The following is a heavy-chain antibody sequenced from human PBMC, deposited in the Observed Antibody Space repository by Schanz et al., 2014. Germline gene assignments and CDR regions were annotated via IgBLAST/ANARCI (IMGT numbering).Heavy chain of an antibody. CDR3: ARGGRTTYNYYYGMDV. CDR2: IYYSGGT. J-gene: IGHJ6*02. CDR1: GGSITGYH. Sequence: QVQLQGSGPGLVKPSETLSLTCTVSGGSITGYHWIWIRRPPGRGLEWIGHIYYSGGTHYNPSIESRVTISVDMSKSQFSLKLTNVSAADTAVYYCARGGRTTYNYYYGMDVWGQGTTVTVSS. V-gene: IGHV4-59*01. D-gene: IGHD1-1*01.